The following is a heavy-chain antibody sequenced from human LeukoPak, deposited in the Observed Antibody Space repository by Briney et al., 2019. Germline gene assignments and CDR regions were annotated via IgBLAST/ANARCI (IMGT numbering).Heavy chain of an antibody. Sequence: PGGSLRLSCAASGFIFSTYAMHWVRQAPGKGLEHVSGISRNENTTSYANSVKGRFTISRDNSKNTLYLQMGSLRAEDMAVYYCARRTFLNAFDIWGQGTMVTVSS. J-gene: IGHJ3*02. D-gene: IGHD1-1*01. V-gene: IGHV3-64*01. CDR1: GFIFSTYA. CDR3: ARRTFLNAFDI. CDR2: ISRNENTT.